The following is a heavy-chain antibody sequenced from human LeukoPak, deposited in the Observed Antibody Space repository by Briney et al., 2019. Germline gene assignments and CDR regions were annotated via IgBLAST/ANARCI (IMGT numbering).Heavy chain of an antibody. D-gene: IGHD3-3*01. J-gene: IGHJ4*02. CDR2: INPNIVRT. CDR3: ARTLRSGYYTFDY. CDR1: GGTLSSYA. V-gene: IGHV1-2*02. Sequence: ASVKVSCKASGGTLSSYAISWVRQAPGQRLEWIGWINPNIVRTNYAQKFQGRFTMTRDTSISTAYMELSRLRSDDTAVYYCARTLRSGYYTFDYWGQGTLVTDSS.